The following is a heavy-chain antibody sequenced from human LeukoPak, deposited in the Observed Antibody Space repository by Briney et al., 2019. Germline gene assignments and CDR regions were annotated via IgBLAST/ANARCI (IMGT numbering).Heavy chain of an antibody. CDR2: LSGSGTTI. Sequence: GGSLRLSCAASGFTFSDYYMSWIRQAPGMGLEWVSYLSGSGTTIYYADSVKGRFTISRDNAKNSLYLQMDSLRAEDTAMYYCATDYRLNSVSTPHYWGQGTLVSVSS. CDR1: GFTFSDYY. D-gene: IGHD5/OR15-5a*01. CDR3: ATDYRLNSVSTPHY. V-gene: IGHV3-11*01. J-gene: IGHJ4*02.